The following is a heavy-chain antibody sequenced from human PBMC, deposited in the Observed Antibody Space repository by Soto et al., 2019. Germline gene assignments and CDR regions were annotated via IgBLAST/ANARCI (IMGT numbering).Heavy chain of an antibody. Sequence: QLQLQESGSGLVKPSQTLSLTCAVSGGSFSSGGYSWSWIRQPPGKGLEWIGYIYHSGSTYYNPSLKSRVTISVDRSKNQFSLQLSSVTAAETAVYCCAAGGGLPRYFWGQGTLVTVSS. V-gene: IGHV4-30-2*01. CDR1: GGSFSSGGYS. J-gene: IGHJ4*02. CDR2: IYHSGST. D-gene: IGHD5-12*01. CDR3: AAGGGLPRYF.